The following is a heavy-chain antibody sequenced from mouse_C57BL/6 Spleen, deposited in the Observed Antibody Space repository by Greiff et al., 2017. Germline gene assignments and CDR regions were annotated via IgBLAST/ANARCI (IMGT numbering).Heavy chain of an antibody. CDR2: IRLKSDNYAT. CDR3: ALGRFYAMDD. J-gene: IGHJ4*01. D-gene: IGHD4-1*01. Sequence: EVLLVESGGGLVQPGGSMKLSCVASGFTFSNYWMNWVRQSPEKGLEWVAQIRLKSDNYATHYAESVKGRFTISSDDSKSSVYLQMNNLRAEDTGIYYCALGRFYAMDDWGQETSVTVSS. V-gene: IGHV6-3*01. CDR1: GFTFSNYW.